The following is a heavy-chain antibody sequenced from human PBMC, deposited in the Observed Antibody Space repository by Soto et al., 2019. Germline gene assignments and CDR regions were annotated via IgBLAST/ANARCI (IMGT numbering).Heavy chain of an antibody. CDR2: MKQDGSET. D-gene: IGHD2-15*01. V-gene: IGHV3-7*01. CDR1: GFTFSRYW. J-gene: IGHJ5*02. CDR3: ARDGQDRRLSWLDP. Sequence: GGSLRLSCAASGFTFSRYWMTWVRQAPGKGLEWVANMKQDGSETDYVDSVKGRFTISRDNAKNSLYLQMNSLRAEDTAVYYCARDGQDRRLSWLDPWGQGTLVTVSS.